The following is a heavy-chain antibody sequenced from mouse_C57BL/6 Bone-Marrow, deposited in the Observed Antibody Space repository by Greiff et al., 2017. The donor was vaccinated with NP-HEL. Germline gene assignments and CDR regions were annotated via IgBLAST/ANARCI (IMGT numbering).Heavy chain of an antibody. D-gene: IGHD2-4*01. CDR2: IWSGGST. CDR3: ARGLRRTFDY. V-gene: IGHV2-2*01. J-gene: IGHJ2*01. CDR1: GFSLTSYG. Sequence: VQLVESGPGLVQPSQSLSITCTVSGFSLTSYGVHWVRQSPGKGLEWLGVIWSGGSTDYNAAFISRLSISKDNSKSQVFFKMNSLQADDTAIYYCARGLRRTFDYWGQGTTLTVSS.